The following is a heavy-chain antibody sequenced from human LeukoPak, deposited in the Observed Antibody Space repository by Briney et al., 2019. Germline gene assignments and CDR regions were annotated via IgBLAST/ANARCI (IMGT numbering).Heavy chain of an antibody. V-gene: IGHV4-30-2*01. Sequence: PSQTLSLACTVSGGSISSGGYYWSWIRQPPGKGLEWIGYVYHSGSTYYNPSLKSRVTISVDRSKNQFSLKLSSVTAADTAVYYCARETTVVTPDAFDIWGQGTMVTVSS. CDR3: ARETTVVTPDAFDI. J-gene: IGHJ3*02. CDR1: GGSISSGGYY. CDR2: VYHSGST. D-gene: IGHD4-23*01.